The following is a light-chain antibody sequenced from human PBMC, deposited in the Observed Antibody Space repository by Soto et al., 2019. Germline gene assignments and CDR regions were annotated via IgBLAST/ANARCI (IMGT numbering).Light chain of an antibody. V-gene: IGKV1-39*01. Sequence: DIQMTQSPSSLSASVGDTVTITCRASQSISLFLNWYQQKPGKAPKLLIYAASSLQSGVPSRFTGNGYWTDFTRTISSLQPAAFATYYCHQTDSIPETFGQGTKVEIK. J-gene: IGKJ1*01. CDR2: AAS. CDR1: QSISLF. CDR3: HQTDSIPET.